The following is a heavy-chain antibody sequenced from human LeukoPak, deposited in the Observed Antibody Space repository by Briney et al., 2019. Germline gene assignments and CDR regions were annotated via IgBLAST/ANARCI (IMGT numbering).Heavy chain of an antibody. J-gene: IGHJ6*02. CDR3: AKDHIAVAVLYYYYYYGMDV. Sequence: GGSLRLSCVASGFTFSDYYMSWIRQAPGKGLEWVSYISSSGSTIYYADSVKGRFTISRDNAKNSLYLQMNSLRAEDTAVYYCAKDHIAVAVLYYYYYYGMDVWGQGTTVTVSS. CDR2: ISSSGSTI. CDR1: GFTFSDYY. V-gene: IGHV3-11*01. D-gene: IGHD6-19*01.